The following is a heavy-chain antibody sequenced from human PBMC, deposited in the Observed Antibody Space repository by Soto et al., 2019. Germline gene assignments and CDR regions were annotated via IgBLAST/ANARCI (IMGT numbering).Heavy chain of an antibody. J-gene: IGHJ4*02. CDR2: IYYSGST. CDR3: ARLLRYFDWLLLDY. CDR1: GGSISSYY. D-gene: IGHD3-9*01. Sequence: PSETLSLTCTVSGGSISSYYWSWIRQPPGKGLEWIGYIYYSGSTNYNPSLKSRVTISVDTSKNQFSLKLSSVTAADTAVYYCARLLRYFDWLLLDYWGQGTLVTVS. V-gene: IGHV4-59*01.